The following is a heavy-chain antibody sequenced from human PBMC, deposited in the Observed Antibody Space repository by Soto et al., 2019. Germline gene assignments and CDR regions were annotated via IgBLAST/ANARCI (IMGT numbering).Heavy chain of an antibody. CDR3: AKVVVPAALIYYYYYGMDV. Sequence: LRLSCAASGFTFSSYAMSWVRQAPGKGLEWVSAISGSGGSTYYADSVKGRFTISRDNSKNTLYLQMNSLRAEDTAVYYCAKVVVPAALIYYYYYGMDVWGQGTTVTVSS. J-gene: IGHJ6*02. CDR2: ISGSGGST. V-gene: IGHV3-23*01. CDR1: GFTFSSYA. D-gene: IGHD2-2*01.